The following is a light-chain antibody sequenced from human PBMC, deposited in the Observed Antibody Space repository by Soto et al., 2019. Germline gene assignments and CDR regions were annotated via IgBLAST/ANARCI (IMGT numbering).Light chain of an antibody. V-gene: IGKV2-28*01. CDR1: QSLLHSNGYDY. CDR2: LGS. CDR3: MQALQTPPT. J-gene: IGKJ1*01. Sequence: DIVMTQSPLSLPVTPGESASISCRSSQSLLHSNGYDYLDWYLQKPGQSPQLLIYLGSNRASGVPDRFSGSGSGTDFTLRISRMEAEDVGVYYCMQALQTPPTFGQGTKVEV.